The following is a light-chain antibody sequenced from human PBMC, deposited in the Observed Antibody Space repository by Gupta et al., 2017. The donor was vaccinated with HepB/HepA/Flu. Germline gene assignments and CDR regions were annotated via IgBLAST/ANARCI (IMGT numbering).Light chain of an antibody. CDR2: LGS. Sequence: DSVMTHSPLSLPVTPGEPASISCRSSQSLRHSNGYNYLDWYLQKPGQSPQLLIYLGSKRASGVLDRFSSSGSVGDFRLKIRRVEAEDVVVYYFRQMLQAPVTFGGGTKVEIK. CDR1: QSLRHSNGYNY. V-gene: IGKV2-28*01. CDR3: RQMLQAPVT. J-gene: IGKJ4*01.